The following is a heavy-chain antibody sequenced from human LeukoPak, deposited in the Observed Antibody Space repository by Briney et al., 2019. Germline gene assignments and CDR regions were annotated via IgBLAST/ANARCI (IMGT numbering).Heavy chain of an antibody. CDR1: GGSFSGYY. V-gene: IGHV4-34*01. D-gene: IGHD3-22*01. CDR3: AEGRYYYDSSGYPGKEFDY. J-gene: IGHJ4*02. Sequence: SETLSLTCAVYGGSFSGYYWSWIRQPPGKGLEWIGEINHSGSTNYNPSLKSRVTISVDTSKNQFSLKLSSVTAADTAVYYCAEGRYYYDSSGYPGKEFDYWGQGTLVTVSS. CDR2: INHSGST.